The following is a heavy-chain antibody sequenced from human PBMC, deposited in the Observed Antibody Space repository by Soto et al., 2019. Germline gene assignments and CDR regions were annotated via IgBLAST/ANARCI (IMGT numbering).Heavy chain of an antibody. V-gene: IGHV3-30-3*01. CDR1: GFTFSSYA. CDR2: ISYDGSNN. D-gene: IGHD6-6*01. J-gene: IGHJ4*02. CDR3: ARMLRAAARRGGPDY. Sequence: PWGSLRLSCAASGFTFSSYAMHWVRQAPDKGLEWVAVISYDGSNNYYADSVKGRFTISRDNSKNTLYLQMNSLRAEDTAVYYCARMLRAAARRGGPDYWGQGTLVTVSS.